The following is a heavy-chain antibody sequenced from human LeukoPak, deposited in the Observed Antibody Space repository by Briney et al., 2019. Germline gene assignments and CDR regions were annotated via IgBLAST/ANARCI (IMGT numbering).Heavy chain of an antibody. D-gene: IGHD3-10*01. CDR1: EFTFSTYA. CDR3: ARAGKSGSYYYYYMDV. CDR2: ISSDGNDQ. Sequence: GGSLRLSCAASEFTFSTYAMHWVRQAPGKGPEWVAVISSDGNDQYYPDSVKGRFTISRDNSKNTVSLQMNSLGPEDTAVYYCARAGKSGSYYYYYMDVWGKGTTVTVSS. V-gene: IGHV3-30*04. J-gene: IGHJ6*03.